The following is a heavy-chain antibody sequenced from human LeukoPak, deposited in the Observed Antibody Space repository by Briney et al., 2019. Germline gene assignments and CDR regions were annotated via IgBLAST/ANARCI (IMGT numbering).Heavy chain of an antibody. CDR2: IYHSGST. CDR3: ARELLSAFDI. D-gene: IGHD2-15*01. CDR1: GGSIGSGGYY. V-gene: IGHV4-30-2*01. J-gene: IGHJ3*02. Sequence: PSETLSLTCTVSGGSIGSGGYYWSWIRQPPGKGLEWIGYIYHSGSTYYNPSLKSRVTISVDRSKNQFSLKLSSVTAADTAVYYCARELLSAFDIWGQGTMVTVSS.